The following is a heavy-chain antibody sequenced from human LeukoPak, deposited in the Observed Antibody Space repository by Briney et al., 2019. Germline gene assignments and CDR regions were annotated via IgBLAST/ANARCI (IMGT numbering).Heavy chain of an antibody. Sequence: GGSLRLSCAASGFTFSSYDMNWVRQAPGKGLEWVSSISSSSSYIYYADSVKGRFTISRDNSKNTLYLQMNSLRAEDTAVYYCAKDRDQRGWFDPWGQGTLVTVSS. D-gene: IGHD3-10*01. V-gene: IGHV3-21*04. J-gene: IGHJ5*02. CDR1: GFTFSSYD. CDR3: AKDRDQRGWFDP. CDR2: ISSSSSYI.